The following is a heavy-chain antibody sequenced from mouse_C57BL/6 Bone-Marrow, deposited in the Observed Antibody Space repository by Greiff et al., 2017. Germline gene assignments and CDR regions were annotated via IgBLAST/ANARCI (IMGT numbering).Heavy chain of an antibody. CDR1: GFTFSSYG. V-gene: IGHV5-6*02. D-gene: IGHD1-1*02. CDR2: ISSGGSYT. CDR3: ARGVMGYYFDY. J-gene: IGHJ2*01. Sequence: DVKLVESGGDLVKPGGSLKLSCAASGFTFSSYGMSWVRQTPDKRLEWVATISSGGSYTYYPDSVKGRFTISSDNAKNTLYLQMSSLKSEDTAMYYCARGVMGYYFDYWGQGTTLTVSS.